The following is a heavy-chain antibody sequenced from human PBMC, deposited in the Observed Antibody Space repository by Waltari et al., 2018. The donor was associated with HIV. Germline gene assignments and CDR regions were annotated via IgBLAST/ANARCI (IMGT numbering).Heavy chain of an antibody. CDR3: ARSVSSSSFIVDY. D-gene: IGHD6-6*01. CDR2: INHSGST. J-gene: IGHJ4*02. Sequence: QVQLQQWGAGLLKPSETLSLTCAVYGGSFSGYYWSWIRQPPGKGLEWIGEINHSGSTNYNPSLKSRVTISVDTSKNQFSLKLSSVTAADTAVYYCARSVSSSSFIVDYWGQGTLVTVSS. CDR1: GGSFSGYY. V-gene: IGHV4-34*01.